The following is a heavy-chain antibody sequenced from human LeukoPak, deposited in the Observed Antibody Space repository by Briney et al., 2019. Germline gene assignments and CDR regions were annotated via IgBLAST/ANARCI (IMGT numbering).Heavy chain of an antibody. CDR1: GGSISSYY. J-gene: IGHJ6*02. CDR3: ARRGRGGMDV. CDR2: IYYSGST. Sequence: PSETLSLTCTVSGGSISSYYWNWIRQPPGKGLEWIGYIYYSGSTNYNPSLKSRVTISVETFKNQFSLKLSSVTAADTAVYYCARRGRGGMDVWGQGTTVTVSS. D-gene: IGHD3-10*01. V-gene: IGHV4-59*01.